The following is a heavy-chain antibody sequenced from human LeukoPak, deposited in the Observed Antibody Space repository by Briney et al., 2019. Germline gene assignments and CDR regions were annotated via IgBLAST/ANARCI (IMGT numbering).Heavy chain of an antibody. D-gene: IGHD3-22*01. CDR3: AKDTVEYYYDSSGYY. J-gene: IGHJ4*02. CDR1: GGSISSYY. V-gene: IGHV3-23*01. Sequence: ETLSLTCSVSGGSISSYYWSWIRQPPGKGLEWVSVISGSGGSTCYADSVKGRFTISRDNSKNTLHLQMNSLRAEDTAVYYCAKDTVEYYYDSSGYYWGQGTLVTVSS. CDR2: ISGSGGST.